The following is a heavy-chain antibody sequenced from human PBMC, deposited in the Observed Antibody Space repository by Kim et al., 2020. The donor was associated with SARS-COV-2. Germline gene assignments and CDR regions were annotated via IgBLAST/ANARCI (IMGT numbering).Heavy chain of an antibody. J-gene: IGHJ4*02. V-gene: IGHV4-39*07. CDR1: GGSISSSSYY. Sequence: SETLSLTCTVSGGSISSSSYYWGWIRQPPGKGLEWIGSIYYSGSTYYNPSLKSRVTISVDTSKNQFSLKLSSVTAADTAVYYCARMTYYGDYGRYYFDYCGQGTLVTVSS. CDR3: ARMTYYGDYGRYYFDY. D-gene: IGHD4-17*01. CDR2: IYYSGST.